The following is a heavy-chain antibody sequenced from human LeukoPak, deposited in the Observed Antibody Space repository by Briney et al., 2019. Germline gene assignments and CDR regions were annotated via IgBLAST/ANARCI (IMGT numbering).Heavy chain of an antibody. CDR3: ARSIAVGGYFDY. CDR1: GFTFSSYS. Sequence: GGSLRLSCAASGFTFSSYSMMWVRQAPGKGLEWVSYISSSSTTIHYADSVKGRFTISRDNAKNSLYLQMNSLRAEDTAVYYCARSIAVGGYFDYWGQGTLVTVSS. V-gene: IGHV3-48*04. D-gene: IGHD6-19*01. CDR2: ISSSSTTI. J-gene: IGHJ4*02.